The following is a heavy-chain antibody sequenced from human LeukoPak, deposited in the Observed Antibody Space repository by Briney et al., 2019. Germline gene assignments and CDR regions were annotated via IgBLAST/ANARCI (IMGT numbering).Heavy chain of an antibody. CDR1: GFTFSNSW. D-gene: IGHD2-21*02. V-gene: IGHV3-74*01. J-gene: IGHJ4*02. CDR2: TNRDGSIT. CDR3: SRNLGGDLDF. Sequence: PGGSLRLSCAASGFTFSNSWMHWVRQAPGKGLEWVSRTNRDGSITNYADSVKGRFTISRDNAKNTVYLQINSLRDEDTAVYYCSRNLGGDLDFWGQGTLVTVSS.